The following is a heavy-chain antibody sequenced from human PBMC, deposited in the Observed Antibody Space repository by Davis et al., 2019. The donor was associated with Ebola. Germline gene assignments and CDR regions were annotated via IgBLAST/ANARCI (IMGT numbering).Heavy chain of an antibody. CDR1: GGSISSSSYY. Sequence: SETLSLTCTVSGGSISSSSYYWGWIRQPPGKGLEWIGYIYYSGSTYYNPSLKSRVTISVDTSKNQFSLKLSSVTAADTAVYYCARSRLVRYYYYYGMDVWGQGTTVTVSS. J-gene: IGHJ6*02. D-gene: IGHD6-6*01. CDR3: ARSRLVRYYYYYGMDV. CDR2: IYYSGST. V-gene: IGHV4-39*01.